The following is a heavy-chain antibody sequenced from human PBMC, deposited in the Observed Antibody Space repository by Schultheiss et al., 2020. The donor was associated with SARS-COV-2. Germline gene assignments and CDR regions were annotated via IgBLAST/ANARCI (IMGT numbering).Heavy chain of an antibody. CDR2: ISGSGGST. D-gene: IGHD3-22*01. Sequence: GGSLRLSCAASGFTFSSYAMSWVRQAPGKGLEWVSAISGSGGSTYYADSVKGRFTISRDNSKNTLYLQMNSLRAEDTAVYYCAKSEPGYYDSSGYYSGEYFQHWGQGTLVTVSS. J-gene: IGHJ1*01. V-gene: IGHV3-23*01. CDR1: GFTFSSYA. CDR3: AKSEPGYYDSSGYYSGEYFQH.